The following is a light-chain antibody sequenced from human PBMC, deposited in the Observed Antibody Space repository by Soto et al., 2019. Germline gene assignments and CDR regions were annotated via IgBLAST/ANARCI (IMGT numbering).Light chain of an antibody. CDR3: QQRSNWPIT. V-gene: IGKV3-11*01. CDR1: QSVSSY. CDR2: DAS. J-gene: IGKJ5*01. Sequence: EIVLTQSPATLSLSPGERATLSCRASQSVSSYLAWYQQKPGQAPRLLIYDASNRATGIPARFSGSGSGTDFTLTISSLEPEDFAVYYRQQRSNWPITFGQGTRLEMK.